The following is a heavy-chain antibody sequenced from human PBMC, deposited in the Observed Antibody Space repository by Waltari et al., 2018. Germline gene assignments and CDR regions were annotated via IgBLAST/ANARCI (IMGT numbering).Heavy chain of an antibody. D-gene: IGHD3-10*01. CDR2: ISAYNGNT. V-gene: IGHV1-18*01. CDR1: GYTFTSYG. CDR3: ARAPNYYGSGSPFYYFDY. Sequence: QVQLVQSGAEVKKPGASVKVSCKASGYTFTSYGISWVRQAPGHGLEWMGWISAYNGNTNYAQKLQGRVTMTTDTSTSTAYMELRSLRSDDTAVYYCARAPNYYGSGSPFYYFDYWGQGTLVTVSS. J-gene: IGHJ4*02.